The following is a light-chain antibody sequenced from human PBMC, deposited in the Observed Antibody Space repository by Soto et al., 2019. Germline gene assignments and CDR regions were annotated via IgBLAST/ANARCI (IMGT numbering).Light chain of an antibody. Sequence: EIVLTQSPGTLSLSPGERATLSCRARQSVSSSYLVWHQQKPGQAPRLLIYAASRRATGIPHRFSDSGSGTDFTLTISRLEPEDFAVYYCQQYGSSPWTFGQATKVDIK. CDR3: QQYGSSPWT. V-gene: IGKV3-20*01. J-gene: IGKJ1*01. CDR2: AAS. CDR1: QSVSSSY.